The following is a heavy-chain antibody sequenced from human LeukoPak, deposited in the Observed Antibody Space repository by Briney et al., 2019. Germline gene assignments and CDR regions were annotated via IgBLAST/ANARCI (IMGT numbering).Heavy chain of an antibody. D-gene: IGHD6-19*01. Sequence: GGSLRLSCAASGFTFSDYYMSWIRPAPGKGLEWVSYISSSGSTIYYADSVKGRFTISRDNAKNSLYLQMNSLRAEDTAVYYCARDGRAGPNYFDYWGQGTLVTVSS. V-gene: IGHV3-11*01. J-gene: IGHJ4*02. CDR3: ARDGRAGPNYFDY. CDR2: ISSSGSTI. CDR1: GFTFSDYY.